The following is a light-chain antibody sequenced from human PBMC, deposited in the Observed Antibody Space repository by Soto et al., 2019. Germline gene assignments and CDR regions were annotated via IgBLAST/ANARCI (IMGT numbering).Light chain of an antibody. CDR1: QSVSSS. Sequence: EILLTKSPGTLSLSPGERATLSCRASQSVSSSLAWYQQKPGQAPRLLIYGASTRATGIPARFGGSGSGTEFTLTISSLQSEDFAVYYCQQYNNWPRTFGQGTKVDI. J-gene: IGKJ1*01. V-gene: IGKV3-15*01. CDR3: QQYNNWPRT. CDR2: GAS.